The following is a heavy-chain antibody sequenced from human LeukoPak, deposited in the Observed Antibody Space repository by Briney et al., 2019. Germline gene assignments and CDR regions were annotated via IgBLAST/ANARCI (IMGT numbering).Heavy chain of an antibody. CDR1: GDSVSSNNAA. Sequence: SQTLSLTCAISGDSVSSNNAARTWIRQSPSRGLEWLGRTYYRSKWYNDYAVSVKSRISINPDTSKNQFSLQLNSVTPEDTAVYYCARDLNYYDSSGYAYYFDSWGQGTLVTVSS. CDR3: ARDLNYYDSSGYAYYFDS. CDR2: TYYRSKWYN. J-gene: IGHJ4*02. D-gene: IGHD3-22*01. V-gene: IGHV6-1*01.